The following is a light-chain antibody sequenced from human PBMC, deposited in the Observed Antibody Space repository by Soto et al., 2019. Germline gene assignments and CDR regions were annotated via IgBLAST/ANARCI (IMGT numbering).Light chain of an antibody. CDR1: QSVSSSY. J-gene: IGKJ1*01. Sequence: EIVLTQSPGTLSLSPGERATLTCRASQSVSSSYLAWYQQKPGQAPRLLIYGASSSATGIPDRFSGRGSGTDFTLTISRLEPEDFAVYYFQQYGSARTFGQGTKVEIK. CDR2: GAS. CDR3: QQYGSART. V-gene: IGKV3-20*01.